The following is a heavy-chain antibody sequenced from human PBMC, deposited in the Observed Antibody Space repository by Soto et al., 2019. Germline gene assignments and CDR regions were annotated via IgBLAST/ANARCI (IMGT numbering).Heavy chain of an antibody. CDR2: INHSGST. Sequence: QVQLQQWGAGLLKPSETLSLTCAVYGGSFSGYYWSWVRQPPGKGLEWIGEINHSGSTNYNPSLKSGVTISVDTSKNQFSLKLSSVTAADTAVYYCARTSRFDYWGQGTLVTVSS. CDR3: ARTSRFDY. D-gene: IGHD6-6*01. V-gene: IGHV4-34*01. J-gene: IGHJ4*02. CDR1: GGSFSGYY.